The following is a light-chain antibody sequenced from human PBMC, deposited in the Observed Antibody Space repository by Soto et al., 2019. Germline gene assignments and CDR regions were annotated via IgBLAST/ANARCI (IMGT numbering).Light chain of an antibody. J-gene: IGLJ1*01. CDR1: SSDVGGYNY. CDR2: EVS. V-gene: IGLV2-14*01. CDR3: ISYTSGSTLYV. Sequence: QSVLTQSASVSGSPGQSITISCTGTSSDVGGYNYVSWYQQHPGKAPKLMISEVSNRPSGVSNRFSGSKSGNTATLTISGLQAEDEADYYCISYTSGSTLYVFGTATKVTVL.